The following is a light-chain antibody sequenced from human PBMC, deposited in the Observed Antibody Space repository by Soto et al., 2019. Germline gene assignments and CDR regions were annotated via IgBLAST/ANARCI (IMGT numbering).Light chain of an antibody. CDR2: GAS. CDR3: QQYNKWPPIT. J-gene: IGKJ5*01. CDR1: QSVSSD. V-gene: IGKV3-15*01. Sequence: VLSQSPYALSLTPGERATLSCRASQSVSSDLAWYQQKPGQAPRLLIFGASTRATGIPARFSGSGSGTEFTLTISSLQSEDFAVYYCQQYNKWPPITFGQGTRLAI.